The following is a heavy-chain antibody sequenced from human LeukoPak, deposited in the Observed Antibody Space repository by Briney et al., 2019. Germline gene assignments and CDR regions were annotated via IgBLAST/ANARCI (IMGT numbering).Heavy chain of an antibody. J-gene: IGHJ4*02. Sequence: SETLSLTCTVSGGSISSYYWSWIRQPSGKGLEWIGYIYYSGSTNYNPSLKSRVTISVDTSKNQFSLKLSSVTAADTAVYYCARDSGVIEGMFDYWGQGTLVTVSS. CDR2: IYYSGST. V-gene: IGHV4-59*01. CDR3: ARDSGVIEGMFDY. D-gene: IGHD3-22*01. CDR1: GGSISSYY.